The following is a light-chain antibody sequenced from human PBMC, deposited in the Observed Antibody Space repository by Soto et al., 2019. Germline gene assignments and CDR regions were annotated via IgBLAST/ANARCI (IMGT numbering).Light chain of an antibody. V-gene: IGLV2-8*01. CDR3: ASYAGTKLFV. CDR1: SSDVGFYNF. Sequence: QSALTQPPSASGSPGQSLTISCTGTSSDVGFYNFVSWYQQRPGKAPKLVIYAVTKRPSGVPDRFSGSKSGSTASLPVSGLQADDEADYYCASYAGTKLFVFGSGTKVTVL. CDR2: AVT. J-gene: IGLJ1*01.